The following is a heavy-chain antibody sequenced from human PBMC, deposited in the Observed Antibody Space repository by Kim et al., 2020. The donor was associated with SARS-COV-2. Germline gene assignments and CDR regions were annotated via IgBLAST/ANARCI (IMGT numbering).Heavy chain of an antibody. CDR2: ISGSGAST. D-gene: IGHD3-16*01. CDR1: GFTFSTYA. Sequence: GGSLRLSCAASGFTFSTYAMSWVRQAPGKGLEWVSSISGSGASTYYADSVKGRFTISRDNSKSTLYLQMYSLRAEDTAVYYCAKDIYAALWGQGTLVTVSS. CDR3: AKDIYAAL. J-gene: IGHJ4*02. V-gene: IGHV3-23*01.